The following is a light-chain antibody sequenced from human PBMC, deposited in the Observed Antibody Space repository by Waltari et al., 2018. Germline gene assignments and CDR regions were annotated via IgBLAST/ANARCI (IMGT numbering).Light chain of an antibody. CDR1: QGISNY. V-gene: IGKV1-27*01. J-gene: IGKJ3*01. CDR3: QKYNSAPFT. CDR2: AAS. Sequence: DIQMPHSPSSLSAFVGERVNITCRACQGISNYLAWYQQKPGNVPKLLSYAASTLQTVVPSRFSGIRAGTDFTLTISSQQPEDVATYYCQKYNSAPFTFGPGTKVDI.